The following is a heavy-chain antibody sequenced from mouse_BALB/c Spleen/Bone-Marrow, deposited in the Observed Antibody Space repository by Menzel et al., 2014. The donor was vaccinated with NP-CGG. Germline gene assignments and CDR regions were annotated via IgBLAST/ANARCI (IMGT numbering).Heavy chain of an antibody. J-gene: IGHJ2*01. D-gene: IGHD1-1*01. Sequence: EVQLQQSGPELVKPGASVKISCKASGYSFTGYYVHWVKQSHVKSLEWIGRINPYNGATSYNQNFKDKASLTVDKSSSTAYMELHSLTSEDSAVYYCARGIYYGGYFDYWGQGTTLTVSS. CDR2: INPYNGAT. V-gene: IGHV1-26*01. CDR3: ARGIYYGGYFDY. CDR1: GYSFTGYY.